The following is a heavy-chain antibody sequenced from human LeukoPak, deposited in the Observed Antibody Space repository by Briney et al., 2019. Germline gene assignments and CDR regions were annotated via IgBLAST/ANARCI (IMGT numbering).Heavy chain of an antibody. V-gene: IGHV1-3*01. CDR3: ARFMVRGYYYGMDV. CDR2: INAGNGNT. Sequence: ASVTVSCKASGYTFTSYAMHWVRQAPGQRLEWKGWINAGNGNTKYSQKFQGRVTITRDTSASTAYMELSSLRSEDTAVYYCARFMVRGYYYGMDVWGKGTTVTVSS. J-gene: IGHJ6*04. CDR1: GYTFTSYA. D-gene: IGHD3-10*01.